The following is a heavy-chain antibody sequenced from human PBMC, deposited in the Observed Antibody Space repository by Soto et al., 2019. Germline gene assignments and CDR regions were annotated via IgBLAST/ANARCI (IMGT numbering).Heavy chain of an antibody. J-gene: IGHJ3*02. V-gene: IGHV3-21*01. Sequence: PGGSLRLSCAASGFTFSTYSMNWVRQAPGKGLEWVSSISSSSSYIYYADSVKGRFTISRDNAKKSLYLQMNSLRVEDAAVYYCARAQGSGYPGDGAFDIWGQGTMVTVSS. CDR2: ISSSSSYI. D-gene: IGHD5-12*01. CDR3: ARAQGSGYPGDGAFDI. CDR1: GFTFSTYS.